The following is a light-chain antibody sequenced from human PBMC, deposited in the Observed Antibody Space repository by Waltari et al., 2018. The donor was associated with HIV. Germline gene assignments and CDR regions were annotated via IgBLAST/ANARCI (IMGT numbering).Light chain of an antibody. CDR1: SSNIGSYY. Sequence: QSVLTQPPSVSAAPGQKVTISCSGSSSNIGSYYVSWYQQLPGTVPKLLIDDNTNRPSGTPDRFSGSKSDTSATLDITGLQTGDEADYYCGTWDDSLGVNYVFGTGTTVTVL. V-gene: IGLV1-51*01. J-gene: IGLJ1*01. CDR3: GTWDDSLGVNYV. CDR2: DNT.